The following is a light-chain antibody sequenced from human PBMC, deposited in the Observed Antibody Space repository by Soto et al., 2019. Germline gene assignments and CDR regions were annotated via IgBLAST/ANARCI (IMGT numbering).Light chain of an antibody. J-gene: IGKJ1*01. CDR1: QSVSSN. CDR2: GAS. Sequence: EIVMTQSPATLSVSPGERATLSCRASQSVSSNLAWYQQKPGQAPSLLIYGASTRATGIPARFSGSGSETEFTLTITSLQSEDFAVYYCQQYNNWPPWTFGQGTMVEIK. CDR3: QQYNNWPPWT. V-gene: IGKV3-15*01.